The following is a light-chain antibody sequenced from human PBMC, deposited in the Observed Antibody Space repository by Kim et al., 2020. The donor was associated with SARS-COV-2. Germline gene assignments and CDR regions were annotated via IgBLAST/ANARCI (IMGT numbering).Light chain of an antibody. J-gene: IGLJ1*01. CDR3: SSYTSSSTYV. CDR1: SSDVGGYNY. Sequence: GPSITISCTRTSSDVGGYNYGSWYQQHPGKAPKVMIYDVSKRPSGVSNRFSGSKSGNTASLTISGLQAEDEADYYCSSYTSSSTYVFGTGTKVTVL. CDR2: DVS. V-gene: IGLV2-14*04.